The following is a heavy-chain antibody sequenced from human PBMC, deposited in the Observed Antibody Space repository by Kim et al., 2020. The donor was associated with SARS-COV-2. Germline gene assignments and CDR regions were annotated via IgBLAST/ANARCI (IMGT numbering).Heavy chain of an antibody. CDR3: ARTALLSSSWSPVVNWFDP. CDR2: IYHSGST. V-gene: IGHV4-4*02. J-gene: IGHJ5*02. CDR1: GGSISSSNW. D-gene: IGHD6-13*01. Sequence: SETLSLTCAVSGGSISSSNWWSWVRQPPGKGLEWIGEIYHSGSTNYNPSLKSRVTISVDKSKNQFSLKLSSVTAADTAVYYCARTALLSSSWSPVVNWFDPWGQGTLVTVSS.